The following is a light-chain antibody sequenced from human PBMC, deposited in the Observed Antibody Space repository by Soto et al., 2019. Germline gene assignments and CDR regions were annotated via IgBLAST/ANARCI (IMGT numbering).Light chain of an antibody. J-gene: IGKJ1*01. V-gene: IGKV1-39*01. CDR2: AAS. CDR3: QQSYSTPRT. Sequence: DIQMTQSPSSLSASVGDRVTITCRASQSISSYLNWYQQKPGKAPKLLIYAASSLQSGVPSRFSGSGSGTDFTLTISSLQPADFATYYCQQSYSTPRTFGQGTKLHSK. CDR1: QSISSY.